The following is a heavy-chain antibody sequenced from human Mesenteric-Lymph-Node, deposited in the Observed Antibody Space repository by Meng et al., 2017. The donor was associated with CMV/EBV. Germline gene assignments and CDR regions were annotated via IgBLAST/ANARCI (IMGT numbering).Heavy chain of an antibody. CDR3: AKDLYSDSFIGYWSVWDS. CDR2: VSDVSTNT. Sequence: RGSLRLSCAASGLTSSRYAMSWVRQAPGKGLEWVSTVSDVSTNTHYADSEKGRFTISRDNSKTAVDLQMSSLRVEDTAVYYCAKDLYSDSFIGYWSVWDSWGQGTLVTVSS. CDR1: GLTSSRYA. D-gene: IGHD2-2*03. V-gene: IGHV3-23*01. J-gene: IGHJ4*02.